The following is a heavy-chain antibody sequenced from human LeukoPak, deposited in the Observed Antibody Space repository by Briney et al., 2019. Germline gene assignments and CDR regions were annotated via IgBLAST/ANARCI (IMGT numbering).Heavy chain of an antibody. J-gene: IGHJ3*01. V-gene: IGHV4-4*07. Sequence: PSETLSLTCTVSGGSVSSYYWNWIRRPAGKGLEWIGRIYRSGSTNYNPYLKSRVTMSVDTSKNQFSLKLSSVTAADTAVYYCARASYCSGGSCYSFAFDLWGQGTMVTVSS. CDR3: ARASYCSGGSCYSFAFDL. D-gene: IGHD2-15*01. CDR1: GGSVSSYY. CDR2: IYRSGST.